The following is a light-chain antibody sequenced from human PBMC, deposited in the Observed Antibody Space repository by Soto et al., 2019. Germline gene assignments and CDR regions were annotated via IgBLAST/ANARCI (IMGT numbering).Light chain of an antibody. CDR2: GQN. CDR3: AVWDDSLDGRV. Sequence: QSVLTQPPSASGTPGQRVTISCSGSSSNIESNTVNWYQQLPGTAPKLLIYGQNQRPSGVPDRFCGSKSGPSASLAISGLQAEDEADYYCAVWDDSLDGRVFGGGTKLTVL. V-gene: IGLV1-44*01. J-gene: IGLJ2*01. CDR1: SSNIESNT.